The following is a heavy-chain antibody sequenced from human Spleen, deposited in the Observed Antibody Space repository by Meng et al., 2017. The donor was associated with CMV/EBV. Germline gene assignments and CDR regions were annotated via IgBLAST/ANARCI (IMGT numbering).Heavy chain of an antibody. CDR2: IYYSGST. CDR1: GGSISSGGYY. CDR3: ARGRDGYNYDY. Sequence: CPVSGGSISSGGYYWSWIRQHPGKGLEWIGYIYYSGSTYYNPSLKSRVTISVDTSKNQFSLKLSSVTAADTAVYYCARGRDGYNYDYWGQGTLVTVSS. D-gene: IGHD5-24*01. J-gene: IGHJ4*02. V-gene: IGHV4-31*03.